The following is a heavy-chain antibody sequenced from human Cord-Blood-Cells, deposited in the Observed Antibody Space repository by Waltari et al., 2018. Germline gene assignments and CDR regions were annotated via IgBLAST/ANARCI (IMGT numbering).Heavy chain of an antibody. Sequence: EVQLVESGGGLVQPGGSLRLSCAASGFTVSSNYMSWVRQAPGKGLEWVSVIYSGGSTYYADSVKGRCTISRDNSKNTLYLQMNSLRAEDTAVYYCARDGRRSSYDYWGQGTLVTVSS. J-gene: IGHJ4*02. CDR3: ARDGRRSSYDY. D-gene: IGHD6-13*01. CDR2: IYSGGST. V-gene: IGHV3-66*01. CDR1: GFTVSSNY.